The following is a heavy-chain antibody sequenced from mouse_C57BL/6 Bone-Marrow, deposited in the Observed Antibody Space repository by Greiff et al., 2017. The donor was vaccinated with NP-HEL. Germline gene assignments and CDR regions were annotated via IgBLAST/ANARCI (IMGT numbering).Heavy chain of an antibody. CDR1: GYTFTSYW. CDR2: IYPGNSDT. J-gene: IGHJ4*01. V-gene: IGHV1-5*01. Sequence: EVQLQQSGTVLARPGASVKMSCKTSGYTFTSYWMHWVKQRPGQGLEWIGAIYPGNSDTSYNQKFKGKAILTAVTSASTAYMELSSLTKEDDAVYYCSCGSCYYAMDYWGQGTSVTVSS. D-gene: IGHD1-1*02. CDR3: SCGSCYYAMDY.